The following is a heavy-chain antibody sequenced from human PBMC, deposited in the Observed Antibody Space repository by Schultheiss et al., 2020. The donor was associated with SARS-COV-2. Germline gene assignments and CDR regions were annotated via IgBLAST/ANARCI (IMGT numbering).Heavy chain of an antibody. CDR1: GYTFTSYA. CDR3: ARADYGDYPGSYWYFDL. CDR2: INAYNGNT. V-gene: IGHV1-3*01. Sequence: ASVKVSCKASGYTFTSYAMHWVRQAPGQRLEWMGWINAYNGNTNYAQKFQGRVTMTRDTSTSTVYMELSSLRSEDTAVYYCARADYGDYPGSYWYFDLWGRGTLVTVSS. D-gene: IGHD4-17*01. J-gene: IGHJ2*01.